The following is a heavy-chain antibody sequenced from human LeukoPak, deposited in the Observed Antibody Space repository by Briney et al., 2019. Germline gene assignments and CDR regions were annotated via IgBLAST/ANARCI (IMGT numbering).Heavy chain of an antibody. V-gene: IGHV4-61*02. CDR1: GGSISSGSYY. CDR2: IYTSGST. D-gene: IGHD3-10*01. CDR3: AREFLGYGSGSVFDY. J-gene: IGHJ4*02. Sequence: PSETPSLTCTVSGGSISSGSYYWSWIRQPAGKGLEWIGRIYTSGSTNYNPSLKSRVTISVDTSKNQFSLKLSSVTAADTAVYYCAREFLGYGSGSVFDYWGQGTLVTVSS.